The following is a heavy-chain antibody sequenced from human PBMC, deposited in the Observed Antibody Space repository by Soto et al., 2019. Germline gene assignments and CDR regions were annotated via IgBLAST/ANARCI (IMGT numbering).Heavy chain of an antibody. V-gene: IGHV4-59*12. CDR1: GGTITSYY. Sequence: PSETLSLTCSVSGGTITSYYWSWIPQPPGKGLGGIGYIYSRGTTSYNPSLKSRATILVDTSKNQFSLRFASVTATDKAVYYCAKGRISRGLDVWGQGTTGTVS. CDR2: IYSRGTT. J-gene: IGHJ6*02. CDR3: AKGRISRGLDV.